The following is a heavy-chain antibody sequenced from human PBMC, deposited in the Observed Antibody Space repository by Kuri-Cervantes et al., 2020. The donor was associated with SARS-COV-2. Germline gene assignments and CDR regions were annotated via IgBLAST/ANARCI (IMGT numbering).Heavy chain of an antibody. CDR2: IRYDGSNK. J-gene: IGHJ4*02. V-gene: IGHV3-30*02. Sequence: GGSLRLSCAASGFTFSSYGMHWVRQAPGKGLEWAAFIRYDGSNKYYADSVKGRFTISRDNSKNTLYLQMNSLRAEDTAVYYCANSLLLSLDYWGQGTLVTVSS. CDR1: GFTFSSYG. CDR3: ANSLLLSLDY. D-gene: IGHD1-26*01.